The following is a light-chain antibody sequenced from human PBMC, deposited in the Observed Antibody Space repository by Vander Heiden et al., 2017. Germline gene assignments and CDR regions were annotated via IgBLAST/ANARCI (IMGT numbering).Light chain of an antibody. J-gene: IGLJ1*01. Sequence: QSVLTQPPSVSGTPGQRVTFPCSGSRSNIGSNYVYWYQQFPGTAPKLLIYRTYQRPSGVPDRFSGSTSGTSASLAISGLRSEDEADYFCASWDDSLPEGVFGTGTKVTVL. V-gene: IGLV1-47*01. CDR1: RSNIGSNY. CDR3: ASWDDSLPEGV. CDR2: RTY.